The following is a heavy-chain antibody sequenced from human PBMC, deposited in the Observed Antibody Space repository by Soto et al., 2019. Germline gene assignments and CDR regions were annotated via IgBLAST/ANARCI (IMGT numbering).Heavy chain of an antibody. D-gene: IGHD3-3*01. V-gene: IGHV4-34*01. J-gene: IGHJ5*02. CDR1: GGSFSGYY. CDR2: INHSGST. CDR3: ARMRRVVIQHNWFDP. Sequence: QVQLQQWGAGLLKPSETLSLTCAVYGGSFSGYYWSWIRQPPGKGLEWIGEINHSGSTNYNPSLKSRVTISVDTSKNQFSLKLSSVTAADTAVYYCARMRRVVIQHNWFDPWGQGTLVTVSS.